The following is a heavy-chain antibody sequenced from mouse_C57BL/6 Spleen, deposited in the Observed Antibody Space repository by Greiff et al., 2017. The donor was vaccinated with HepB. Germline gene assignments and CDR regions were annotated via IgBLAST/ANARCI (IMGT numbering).Heavy chain of an antibody. D-gene: IGHD1-1*01. V-gene: IGHV1-82*01. CDR2: IYPGDGDT. CDR3: ASEIFYGNAMDY. J-gene: IGHJ4*01. Sequence: QVQLKQSGPELVKPGASVKISCKASGYAFSSSWMNWVKQRPGKGLEWIGRIYPGDGDTNYNGKFKGKATLTADKSSSTAYMQLSSLTSEDSAVYFCASEIFYGNAMDYWGQGTSVTVSS. CDR1: GYAFSSSW.